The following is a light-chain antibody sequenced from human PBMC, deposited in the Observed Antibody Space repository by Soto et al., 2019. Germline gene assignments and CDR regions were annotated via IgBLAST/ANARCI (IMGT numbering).Light chain of an antibody. V-gene: IGKV3-20*01. Sequence: DIDLTQSPATLSLSPGERVTLSCRASQTVHSSFVAWYQQKPGQAPRLLIYGASTRATGVPDRFSGSGSGTDFTLTIISLEPEDFAVYFCQHYGRSSWTFGQGTKVEIK. CDR3: QHYGRSSWT. J-gene: IGKJ1*01. CDR1: QTVHSSF. CDR2: GAS.